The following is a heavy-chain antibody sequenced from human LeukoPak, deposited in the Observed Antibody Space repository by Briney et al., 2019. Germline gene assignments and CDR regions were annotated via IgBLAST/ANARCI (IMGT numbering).Heavy chain of an antibody. J-gene: IGHJ4*02. Sequence: SDTLSLPCTVSGRPITSYYWSWLRQPAGKGLECIGRMYTGGSINYNPSLKSRVTMSVHTSKNQFSLNLSSVTAADTAVYYCARARMYSSGWYFDYWGQGTPVTVSS. CDR3: ARARMYSSGWYFDY. V-gene: IGHV4-4*07. D-gene: IGHD6-19*01. CDR1: GRPITSYY. CDR2: MYTGGSI.